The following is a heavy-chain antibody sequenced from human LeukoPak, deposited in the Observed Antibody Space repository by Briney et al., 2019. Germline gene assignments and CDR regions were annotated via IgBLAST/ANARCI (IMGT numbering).Heavy chain of an antibody. V-gene: IGHV4-34*01. D-gene: IGHD3-3*02. CDR3: ARHGRRISSYNWFDP. CDR1: GGSFSGYY. CDR2: INHSGST. Sequence: SETLSLTCAVYGGSFSGYYWSWIRQPPGKGLEWIGEINHSGSTNYNPSLKSRVTISVDTSKNQFSLKLSSVTAADTAVYYCARHGRRISSYNWFDPWGQGTLVTVSS. J-gene: IGHJ5*02.